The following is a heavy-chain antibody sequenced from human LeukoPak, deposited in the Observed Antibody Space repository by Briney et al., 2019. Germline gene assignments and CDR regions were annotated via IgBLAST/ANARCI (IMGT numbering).Heavy chain of an antibody. CDR3: ARDQYYYDSSGYYHWYFDL. Sequence: ASVKVSCKASGYTFTSYGISWVRQAPGQGLEWMGWISGYNGNTNYAQKFQGRVTMTTDTSTSTAYMELRSLRSDDTAVYYCARDQYYYDSSGYYHWYFDLWGRGTLVTVSS. CDR2: ISGYNGNT. J-gene: IGHJ2*01. V-gene: IGHV1-18*01. D-gene: IGHD3-22*01. CDR1: GYTFTSYG.